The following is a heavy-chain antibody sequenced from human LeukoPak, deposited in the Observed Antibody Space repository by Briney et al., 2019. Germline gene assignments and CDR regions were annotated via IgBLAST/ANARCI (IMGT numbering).Heavy chain of an antibody. J-gene: IGHJ6*02. CDR3: AGREPRYGMDV. CDR2: IYYSGST. Sequence: SETLSLTCTVSGGSISSYYWSWIRQPPGKGLEWIGYIYYSGSTNYNPSLKSRVTISVDTSKNQFSLKLSSVTAADTAVYCCAGREPRYGMDVWGQGTTATVSS. CDR1: GGSISSYY. V-gene: IGHV4-59*01.